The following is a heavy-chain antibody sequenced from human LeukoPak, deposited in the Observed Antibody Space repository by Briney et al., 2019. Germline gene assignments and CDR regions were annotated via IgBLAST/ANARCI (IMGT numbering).Heavy chain of an antibody. CDR3: AGSPRSYTVGWFDP. Sequence: SETLSLTCTVSGGSVSSGSYYWSWIRQPPGKGLEWIGYIYYSGSTNYNPSLKSRVTISVDTSKNQFSLKLSSVTAADTAAYYCAGSPRSYTVGWFDPWGQGTLVTVSS. CDR2: IYYSGST. V-gene: IGHV4-61*01. J-gene: IGHJ5*02. CDR1: GGSVSSGSYY. D-gene: IGHD2-2*02.